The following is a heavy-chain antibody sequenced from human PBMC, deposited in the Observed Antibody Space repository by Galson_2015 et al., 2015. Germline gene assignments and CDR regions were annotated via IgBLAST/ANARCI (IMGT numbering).Heavy chain of an antibody. CDR2: ISYDGSNK. Sequence: SLRLSCAASGFTFSSYAMHWVRQAPGKGLEWVAVISYDGSNKYYADSVKGRFTISRDNSKNTLYLQMNSLRAEDTAVYYCARDHDYSNYYYYGMDVWGQGTTVTVSS. V-gene: IGHV3-30-3*01. J-gene: IGHJ6*02. CDR3: ARDHDYSNYYYYGMDV. D-gene: IGHD4-11*01. CDR1: GFTFSSYA.